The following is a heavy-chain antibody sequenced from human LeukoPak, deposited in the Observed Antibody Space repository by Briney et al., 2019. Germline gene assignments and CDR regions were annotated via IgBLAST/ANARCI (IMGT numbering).Heavy chain of an antibody. CDR1: GFIFSSYS. V-gene: IGHV3-21*01. J-gene: IGHJ4*02. CDR2: ISSSSTYI. CDR3: TRVGIAVAGIDY. Sequence: GGSLRLSCAASGFIFSSYSLTWVRQAPGKGLEWVSSISSSSTYIYYADSVKGRFTISRDNAKNSLYLQMNSVTGEDTAVYYCTRVGIAVAGIDYWGQGSLVTVSS. D-gene: IGHD6-19*01.